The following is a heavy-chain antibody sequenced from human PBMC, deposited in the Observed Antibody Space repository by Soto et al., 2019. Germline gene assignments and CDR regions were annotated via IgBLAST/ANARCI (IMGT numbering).Heavy chain of an antibody. CDR2: IYYSGST. D-gene: IGHD6-6*01. V-gene: IGHV4-31*03. CDR3: ARAGHSSSSEGANWFDP. Sequence: SETLSLTCTVSGGSISSGGYYWTWIRQHPGKGLEWIGYIYYSGSTYYNPSLKSRVTISVDTSKNQFSLNLRSVTAADTAVYYCARAGHSSSSEGANWFDPWGQGTLVTV. CDR1: GGSISSGGYY. J-gene: IGHJ5*02.